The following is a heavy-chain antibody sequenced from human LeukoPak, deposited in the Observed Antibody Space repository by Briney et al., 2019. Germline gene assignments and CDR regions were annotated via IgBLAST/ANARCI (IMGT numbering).Heavy chain of an antibody. CDR2: ISSSSTI. D-gene: IGHD3-22*01. CDR1: GFTFSSYS. Sequence: GGSLRLSCAASGFTFSSYSMNWVRQAPGKGLEWVSYISSSSTIYYADSVKGRFTISRDNAKNSLYLQMNSLRDEDTAVYYCARDLASGSPDAFDIWGQGTMVTVSS. J-gene: IGHJ3*02. CDR3: ARDLASGSPDAFDI. V-gene: IGHV3-48*02.